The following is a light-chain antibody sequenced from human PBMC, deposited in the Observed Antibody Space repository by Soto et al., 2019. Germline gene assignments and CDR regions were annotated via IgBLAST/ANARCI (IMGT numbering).Light chain of an antibody. Sequence: DIQMTQSPSSLSASVGDRVTIPCRASQSISNYLNWYQQKPGRAPNLLIYAASNLQSGVPSRFSGSGSGTDFTLTISSLQPEDFATYYCQQSYSTPRTFGQGTKLEIK. V-gene: IGKV1-39*01. CDR3: QQSYSTPRT. J-gene: IGKJ2*01. CDR2: AAS. CDR1: QSISNY.